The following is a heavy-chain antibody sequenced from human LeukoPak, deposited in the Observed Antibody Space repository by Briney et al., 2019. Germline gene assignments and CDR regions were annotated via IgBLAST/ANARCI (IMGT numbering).Heavy chain of an antibody. CDR1: GGTFSSYA. D-gene: IGHD1-26*01. CDR3: ASGKPALYYFDY. V-gene: IGHV1-2*02. Sequence: ASVKVSCKASGGTFSSYAISWVRQAPGQGLEWLGWINPDSGDTHFARSFQGRVTMTSDTSITTAYMEPSRLRSDDTATYYCASGKPALYYFDYWGQGTLVAVSS. CDR2: INPDSGDT. J-gene: IGHJ4*02.